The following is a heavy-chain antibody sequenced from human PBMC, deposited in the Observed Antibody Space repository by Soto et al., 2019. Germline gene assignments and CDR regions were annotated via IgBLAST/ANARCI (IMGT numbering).Heavy chain of an antibody. CDR2: IYYSGRT. J-gene: IGHJ3*01. D-gene: IGHD3-16*01. CDR1: GGSVSSGSYY. Sequence: QVQLQESGPGLVKPSETLSLTCTVSGGSVSSGSYYWSWIRQPPGKGLEWIGFIYYSGRTNYNPSLKSRVSISVDTSMNQFFLKLSSVTTADTAVYYCARVRGGGLKDAFDVWGQGTKVTVSS. CDR3: ARVRGGGLKDAFDV. V-gene: IGHV4-61*01.